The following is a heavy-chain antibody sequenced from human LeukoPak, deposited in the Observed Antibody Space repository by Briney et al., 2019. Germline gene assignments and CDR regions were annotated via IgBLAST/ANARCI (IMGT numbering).Heavy chain of an antibody. J-gene: IGHJ3*02. D-gene: IGHD6-13*01. CDR3: ASSSSWHEDAFDI. CDR1: GYSFTSYW. V-gene: IGHV5-51*01. CDR2: IYPGDSDT. Sequence: GESLKISCKGSGYSFTSYWIGWVRQMPGKGLEWMGIIYPGDSDTRYSPSFQGQVTISADKSISTAYLQWSSLKASDTAMYYCASSSSWHEDAFDIWGQGTMVTVSS.